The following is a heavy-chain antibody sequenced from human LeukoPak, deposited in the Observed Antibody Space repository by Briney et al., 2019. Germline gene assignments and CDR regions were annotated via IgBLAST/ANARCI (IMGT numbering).Heavy chain of an antibody. Sequence: SQTLSLTCAISGDSVSSNSAAWNWIRKSPSRGLEWLGRTYYRSKWYNDYAVSVKSRITINPDTSKNQFSLQLNSVTPEDTAVYYCARGLYYYDSSGYHFQHWGQGTLVTVSS. CDR3: ARGLYYYDSSGYHFQH. J-gene: IGHJ1*01. CDR1: GDSVSSNSAA. D-gene: IGHD3-22*01. CDR2: TYYRSKWYN. V-gene: IGHV6-1*01.